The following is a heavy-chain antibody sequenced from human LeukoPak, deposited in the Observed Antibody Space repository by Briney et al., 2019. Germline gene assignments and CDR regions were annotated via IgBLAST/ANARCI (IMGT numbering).Heavy chain of an antibody. Sequence: GGSLRLSCAASGFTFSSYSMNWVRQAPGKGLEWVSSISSSSSYIYYADSVKGRFTISRDNAKDSLYLQMNSLRAEDTAVYYCAKRGGGLLTGRNPHFYYYYMDVWGKGTTVTISS. CDR1: GFTFSSYS. V-gene: IGHV3-21*01. D-gene: IGHD3-9*01. J-gene: IGHJ6*03. CDR3: AKRGGGLLTGRNPHFYYYYMDV. CDR2: ISSSSSYI.